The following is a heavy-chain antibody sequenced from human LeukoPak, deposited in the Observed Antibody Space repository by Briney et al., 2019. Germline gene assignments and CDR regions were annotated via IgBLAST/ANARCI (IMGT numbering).Heavy chain of an antibody. V-gene: IGHV4-34*01. D-gene: IGHD3/OR15-3a*01. CDR1: GGSFGGYY. CDR3: ARQTGSGLFTLP. J-gene: IGHJ4*02. CDR2: INDSGSS. Sequence: TSETLSLTCAVYGGSFGGYYWSWIRQPPGKGLEWIGEINDSGSSNYIPSLKSRVTISVDRSKNQFSLWLTSVTATDTAMYYCARQTGSGLFTLPGGQGTLVTVSS.